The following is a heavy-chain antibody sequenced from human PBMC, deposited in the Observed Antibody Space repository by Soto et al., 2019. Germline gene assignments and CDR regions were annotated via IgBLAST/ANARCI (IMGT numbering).Heavy chain of an antibody. CDR3: ARTLYGDTVDC. CDR2: MNPNSGNT. CDR1: GYTFTSYD. D-gene: IGHD4-17*01. J-gene: IGHJ4*02. Sequence: QVQLVQSGAEVKKPGASVKVSCKASGYTFTSYDINWVRQATGQGLEWMGWMNPNSGNTGYAQKFQGRVPMTRNTARSTADMELSSLRSEDTAGYYCARTLYGDTVDCCGQGTLVAVSS. V-gene: IGHV1-8*01.